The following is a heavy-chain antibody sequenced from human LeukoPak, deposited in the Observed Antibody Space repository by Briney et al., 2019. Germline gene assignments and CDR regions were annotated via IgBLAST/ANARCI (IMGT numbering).Heavy chain of an antibody. CDR2: ITHTRRT. J-gene: IGHJ3*02. D-gene: IGHD1-26*01. CDR1: GGPFIHYY. V-gene: IGHV4-34*01. Sequence: SETLSLTCAVSGGPFIHYYWNWIRQSPGKGLEWIGEITHTRRTNYNPVLRSRVTISVDTSRNQFSLKLRSMTAADTAVYYCARGGRWESYSAFDIWGQGTTVSVSS. CDR3: ARGGRWESYSAFDI.